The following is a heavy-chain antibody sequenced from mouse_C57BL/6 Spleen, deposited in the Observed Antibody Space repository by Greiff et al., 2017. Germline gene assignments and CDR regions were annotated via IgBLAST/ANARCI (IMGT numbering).Heavy chain of an antibody. CDR2: INPNNGGT. D-gene: IGHD1-1*01. J-gene: IGHJ3*01. V-gene: IGHV1-26*01. CDR3: ARKSVVSPTFAY. CDR1: GYTFTDYY. Sequence: EVQLQQSGPELVKPGASVKISCKASGYTFTDYYMNWVKQSHGKSLEWIGDINPNNGGTSYNQKFKGKATLTVDKSSSTAYMELRSLTSEDSAVYYCARKSVVSPTFAYWGQGTLVTVSA.